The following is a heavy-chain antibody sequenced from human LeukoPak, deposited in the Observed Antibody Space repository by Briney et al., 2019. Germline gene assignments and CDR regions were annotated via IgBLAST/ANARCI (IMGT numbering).Heavy chain of an antibody. V-gene: IGHV3-13*01. CDR2: IGTAGDT. D-gene: IGHD3-22*01. J-gene: IGHJ5*02. CDR1: GFTFSSYD. Sequence: GGSLRLSCAASGFTFSSYDMHWVRQATGKGLEWVSAIGTAGDTYYPGSVKGRFTISRDNSKNTLYLQMNSLRAEDTAVCHCAKDPYRVIVATGNYLDPWGQGTLVTVSS. CDR3: AKDPYRVIVATGNYLDP.